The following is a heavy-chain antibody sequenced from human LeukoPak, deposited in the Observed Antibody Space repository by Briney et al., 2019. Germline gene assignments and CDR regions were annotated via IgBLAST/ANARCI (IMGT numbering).Heavy chain of an antibody. J-gene: IGHJ5*02. V-gene: IGHV3-74*01. CDR1: GFTFSSYW. CDR2: INSDGSST. Sequence: GGSLRLSCAASGFTFSSYWMHWVRQAPGKGLGWVSRINSDGSSTSYADSVKGRFTISRDNAKNTLYLQMNSLRAEDTAVYYGARGIFSNWFDPGGQGTLVTVSS. CDR3: ARGIFSNWFDP.